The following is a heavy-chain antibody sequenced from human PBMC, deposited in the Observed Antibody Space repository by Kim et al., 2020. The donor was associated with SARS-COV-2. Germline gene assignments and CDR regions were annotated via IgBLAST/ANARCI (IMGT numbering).Heavy chain of an antibody. CDR1: GFTFSNYG. V-gene: IGHV3-33*01. CDR3: ARDILTGYYGGMDV. D-gene: IGHD3-9*01. CDR2: IWYDGTIK. J-gene: IGHJ6*02. Sequence: GGSLRLSCAASGFTFSNYGIHWVRQAPGKGLEWVAVIWYDGTIKYYADSVKGRFTISRDNSKNTLYLQMNSLRAEDTAVYYCARDILTGYYGGMDVWGQGHTVTVAS.